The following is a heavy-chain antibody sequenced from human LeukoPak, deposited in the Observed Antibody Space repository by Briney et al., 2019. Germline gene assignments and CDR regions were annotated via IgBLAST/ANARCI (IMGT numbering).Heavy chain of an antibody. J-gene: IGHJ5*02. CDR1: GFTFSNFA. CDR3: AREGYCSAGSCYSGWFDP. CDR2: ISYDGNNK. D-gene: IGHD2-15*01. V-gene: IGHV3-30*04. Sequence: GGSLRLSCAASGFTFSNFAMHWVRQAPGMGLQRVAVISYDGNNKYYADSVKGRFTISRDNSKYTLYLQMNSLRAEDTAVYYCAREGYCSAGSCYSGWFDPWGQGTLVTVSS.